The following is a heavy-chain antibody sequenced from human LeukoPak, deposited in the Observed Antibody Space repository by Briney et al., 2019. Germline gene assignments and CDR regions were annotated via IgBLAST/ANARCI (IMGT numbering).Heavy chain of an antibody. CDR2: IRSTTHGGPA. V-gene: IGHV3-49*03. J-gene: IGHJ6*02. CDR1: GFTFGDYG. Sequence: GGSLGLSCATSGFTFGDYGVSWFRQAPGKGLEWVGFIRSTTHGGPAEYAASVKGRFTISRDDSKSIAYLQMNSLKTDDTAVYYCTTLYCSGGRCYGDYYYYGMDVWGQGTTVTVSS. D-gene: IGHD2-15*01. CDR3: TTLYCSGGRCYGDYYYYGMDV.